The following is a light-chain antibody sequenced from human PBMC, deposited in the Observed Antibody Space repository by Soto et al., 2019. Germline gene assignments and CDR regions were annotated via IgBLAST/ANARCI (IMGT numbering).Light chain of an antibody. CDR1: SSDVGSYDL. CDR3: CSYAGDSTYV. Sequence: QSARTQPACVSVSPGQSITISCTGTSSDVGSYDLVSWYQQYPGKAPKLMIYEASERPSGVSYRFSGSKSANTASLTISGLQAEDEADYYCCSYAGDSTYVFGTGTKVTVL. V-gene: IGLV2-23*01. CDR2: EAS. J-gene: IGLJ1*01.